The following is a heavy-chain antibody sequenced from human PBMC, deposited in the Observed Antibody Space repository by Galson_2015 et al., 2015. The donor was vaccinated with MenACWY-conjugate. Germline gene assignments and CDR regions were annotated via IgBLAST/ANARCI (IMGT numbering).Heavy chain of an antibody. D-gene: IGHD4-23*01. CDR2: INEDGSDK. CDR1: GFRFSSQR. Sequence: SLRLSCAASGFRFSSQRLSWVRQAPGKGPECVASINEDGSDKSYMDSVKGRFTISRDNAQNSLSLQMNSLSVEDTAVYYCAGGGNWGHGTLVTVSS. CDR3: AGGGN. J-gene: IGHJ4*01. V-gene: IGHV3-7*03.